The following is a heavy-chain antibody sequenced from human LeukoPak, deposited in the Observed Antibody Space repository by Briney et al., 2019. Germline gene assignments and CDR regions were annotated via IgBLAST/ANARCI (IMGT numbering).Heavy chain of an antibody. CDR1: GGSISSSSYY. J-gene: IGHJ4*02. D-gene: IGHD3-9*01. CDR3: ARSDYDLLTGYSAVYFDF. CDR2: IYYSVST. V-gene: IGHV4-39*07. Sequence: SETLSLTCTVSGGSISSSSYYWGWIRQPPGKGLEWIGSIYYSVSTYYSPSLKSRVTISVDTSKNQFSLRLSSVTAADTAVYYCARSDYDLLTGYSAVYFDFWGQGALVTVSS.